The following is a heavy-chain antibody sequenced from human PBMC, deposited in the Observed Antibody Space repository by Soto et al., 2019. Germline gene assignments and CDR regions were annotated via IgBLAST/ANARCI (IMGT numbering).Heavy chain of an antibody. V-gene: IGHV3-53*01. CDR3: AGAYTCNYAFDY. D-gene: IGHD3-16*01. Sequence: GGSLRLSCAPCGFTVKGNYVGWARQASWKGMEWVSIIFSAGRTYYTDSVKGRFTISKDISKNTLSLQMNSLRVDDTAVYFCAGAYTCNYAFDYWGLRTPVTVCS. J-gene: IGHJ4*02. CDR1: GFTVKGNY. CDR2: IFSAGRT.